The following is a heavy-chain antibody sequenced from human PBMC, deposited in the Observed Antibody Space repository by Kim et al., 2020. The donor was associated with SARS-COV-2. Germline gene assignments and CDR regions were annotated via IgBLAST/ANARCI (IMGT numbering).Heavy chain of an antibody. CDR2: IRSKANSYAT. Sequence: GGSLRLSCAASGFTFSGSAMHWVRQASGKGLEWVGRIRSKANSYATAYAASVKGRFTISRDDSKNTAYLQMNSLKTEDTAVYYCTRHGVEGVVVVPAAIDGMDVWGQGTTVTVSS. CDR3: TRHGVEGVVVVPAAIDGMDV. V-gene: IGHV3-73*01. J-gene: IGHJ6*02. D-gene: IGHD2-2*01. CDR1: GFTFSGSA.